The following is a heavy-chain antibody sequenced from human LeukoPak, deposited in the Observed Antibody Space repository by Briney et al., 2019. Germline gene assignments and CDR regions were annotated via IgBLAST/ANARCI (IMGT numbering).Heavy chain of an antibody. CDR3: AREDASAFDI. CDR1: GFTFSSYW. CDR2: IKQDGSEK. D-gene: IGHD2-2*01. V-gene: IGHV3-7*01. Sequence: GGSLRLSCAASGFTFSSYWMSWLRQAPGKGLECVANIKQDGSEKYYVDSVKGRFTISRDNAQNSLYLQMNSMRAEDTAIYYCAREDASAFDIWGQGTMVTVSS. J-gene: IGHJ3*02.